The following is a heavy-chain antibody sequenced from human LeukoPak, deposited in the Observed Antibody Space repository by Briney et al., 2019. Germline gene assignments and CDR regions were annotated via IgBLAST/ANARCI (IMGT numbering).Heavy chain of an antibody. Sequence: SGGSLRLSCEASGFTFSGSAMHWVRQASGEGLEWLGHIKSKGNSHATAYAASLKGRFTISRDDSKNTAYLQTNNLETEDTAMYYCARQSGAAIPFVYWGQGTLVTVSS. CDR1: GFTFSGSA. CDR2: IKSKGNSHAT. V-gene: IGHV3-73*01. CDR3: ARQSGAAIPFVY. D-gene: IGHD2-2*02. J-gene: IGHJ4*02.